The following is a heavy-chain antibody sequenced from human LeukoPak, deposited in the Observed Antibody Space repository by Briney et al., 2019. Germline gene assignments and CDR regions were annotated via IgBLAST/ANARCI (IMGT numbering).Heavy chain of an antibody. Sequence: SETLSLTCTVSGGSISSGSYYWSWIRQPAGKGLEWIGRIYTSGSTNYNPSLKSRVTISVDTSKNQFSLKLSSVTAADTAVYYCARADIVVVPAARITSGAFDIWGQGTMVTVSS. D-gene: IGHD2-2*01. CDR2: IYTSGST. V-gene: IGHV4-61*02. CDR3: ARADIVVVPAARITSGAFDI. CDR1: GGSISSGSYY. J-gene: IGHJ3*02.